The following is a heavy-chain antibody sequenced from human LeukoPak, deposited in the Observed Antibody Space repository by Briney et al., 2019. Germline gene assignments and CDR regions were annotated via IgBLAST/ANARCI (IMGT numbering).Heavy chain of an antibody. V-gene: IGHV3-7*01. Sequence: GGSLRLSCVASGFTFSSHHMNWVRQTPGKGLESVATIKPDGSEKYYVDSVKGRFTISRDNAESSLYLQMNSLRVEDTGVYFCARMSSYCDYWGQGTLVTVSS. J-gene: IGHJ4*02. CDR1: GFTFSSHH. CDR3: ARMSSYCDY. D-gene: IGHD2-2*01. CDR2: IKPDGSEK.